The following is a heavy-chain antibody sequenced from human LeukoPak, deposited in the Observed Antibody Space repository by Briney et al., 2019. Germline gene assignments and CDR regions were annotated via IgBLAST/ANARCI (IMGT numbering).Heavy chain of an antibody. Sequence: ASENVSCKASGYTFVDHYIHWVRQAPGQGLEWMGWINPKRGGTTYAEKFEGRVTMTSDTAISAVYMELTSLRSDDTAFYYCAREVKVPGELLGGSDSWGQGSLVTVSS. V-gene: IGHV1-2*02. CDR3: AREVKVPGELLGGSDS. J-gene: IGHJ5*01. CDR1: GYTFVDHY. CDR2: INPKRGGT. D-gene: IGHD3-10*01.